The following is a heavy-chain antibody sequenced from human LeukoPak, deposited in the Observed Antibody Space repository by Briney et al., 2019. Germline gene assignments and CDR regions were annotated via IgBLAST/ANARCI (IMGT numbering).Heavy chain of an antibody. CDR1: GFTVSSNY. D-gene: IGHD2-2*01. CDR2: IYSGDST. Sequence: PGGSLRLSCAASGFTVSSNYMSWVRQAPGKGLECVSVIYSGDSTFHADSVKGRFTISRDKSKNTLYLQMNSLRAEDTAVYHCARVSSLVAAAIDYYYMDVWGKGTTVTVSS. V-gene: IGHV3-53*01. J-gene: IGHJ6*03. CDR3: ARVSSLVAAAIDYYYMDV.